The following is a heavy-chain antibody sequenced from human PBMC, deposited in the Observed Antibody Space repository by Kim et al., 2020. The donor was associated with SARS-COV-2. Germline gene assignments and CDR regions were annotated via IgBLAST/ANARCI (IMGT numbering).Heavy chain of an antibody. D-gene: IGHD5-18*01. V-gene: IGHV1-69*13. CDR2: IIPIFGTA. CDR3: ASIARDTAMVSHYYYYYGMDV. J-gene: IGHJ6*02. CDR1: GGTFSSYA. Sequence: SVKVSCKASGGTFSSYAISWVRQAPGQGLEWMGGIIPIFGTANYAQKFQGRVTITADESTSTAYMELSSLRSEDTAVYYCASIARDTAMVSHYYYYYGMDVWGQGTTVTVSS.